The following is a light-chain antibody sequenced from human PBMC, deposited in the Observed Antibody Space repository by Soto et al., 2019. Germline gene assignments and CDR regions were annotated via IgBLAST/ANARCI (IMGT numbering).Light chain of an antibody. CDR2: GAS. V-gene: IGKV3-20*01. CDR3: QQYGGSPLT. Sequence: EIVLTQSPGTLSLSPGERATLSCRASQSVSGSFLAWYQQKPGQAPRLLIHGASSRATGIPDRFSGSGSGTAFTLTISTLEPEDFAVYYCQQYGGSPLTFGGGTKVEIK. J-gene: IGKJ4*01. CDR1: QSVSGSF.